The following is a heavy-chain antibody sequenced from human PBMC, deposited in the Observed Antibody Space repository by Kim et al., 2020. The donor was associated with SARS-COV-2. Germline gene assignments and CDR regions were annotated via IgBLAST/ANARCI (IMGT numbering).Heavy chain of an antibody. D-gene: IGHD3-10*01. Sequence: GGSLRLSCAASGFTFSSYAMSWVRQAPGKGLEWVSAISGSGGSTYYADSVKGRFTISRDNSKNTLYLQMNSLRAEDTAVYYCAKDGGSGNIYYGMDVWGQGTTVTVSS. CDR1: GFTFSSYA. CDR3: AKDGGSGNIYYGMDV. J-gene: IGHJ6*02. V-gene: IGHV3-23*01. CDR2: ISGSGGST.